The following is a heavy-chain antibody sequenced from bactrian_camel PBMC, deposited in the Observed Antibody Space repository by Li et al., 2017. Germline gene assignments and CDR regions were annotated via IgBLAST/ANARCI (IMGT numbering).Heavy chain of an antibody. CDR2: IDTDGNT. D-gene: IGHD3*01. V-gene: IGHV3S53*01. CDR1: GSLKTRYA. CDR3: SAWSECDSGPNYH. J-gene: IGHJ4*01. Sequence: HVQLVESGGGSVQSGGSLTLSCEASGSLKTRYAMAWFRQPPGRKREQIAHIDTDGNTWYHDSVRGRFAVSQGNAKNTVYLQMNSLKPEDTAMYYCSAWSECDSGPNYHWGQGTQVTVS.